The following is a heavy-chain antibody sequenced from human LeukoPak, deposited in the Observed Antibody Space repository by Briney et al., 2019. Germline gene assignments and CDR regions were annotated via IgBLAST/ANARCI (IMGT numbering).Heavy chain of an antibody. V-gene: IGHV3-30*02. CDR3: AKDPYYYDSSGYYPDY. J-gene: IGHJ4*02. CDR2: IRYDGSNK. Sequence: QSGGSLRLSCAASGFTFSSMHWVRQAPGKGLEWVAFIRYDGSNKYYADSVKGRFTISRDNSKNTLYLQMNSLRAEDTAVYYCAKDPYYYDSSGYYPDYWGQGTLVTVSS. D-gene: IGHD3-22*01. CDR1: GFTFSS.